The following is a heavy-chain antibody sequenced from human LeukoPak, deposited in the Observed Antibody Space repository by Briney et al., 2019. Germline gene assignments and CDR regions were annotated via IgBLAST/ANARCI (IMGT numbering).Heavy chain of an antibody. Sequence: GGSLRLSCAVSGFTFSNACMSWVRQAPGKGLEWVGHIKSKADGGTTDFAAPVKGRFTISRDDSKNTLFLQMNSLKTEDTAVYYCTAGTWIQLWLVDYWGQGTLVTVSS. V-gene: IGHV3-15*01. D-gene: IGHD5-18*01. J-gene: IGHJ4*02. CDR3: TAGTWIQLWLVDY. CDR2: IKSKADGGTT. CDR1: GFTFSNAC.